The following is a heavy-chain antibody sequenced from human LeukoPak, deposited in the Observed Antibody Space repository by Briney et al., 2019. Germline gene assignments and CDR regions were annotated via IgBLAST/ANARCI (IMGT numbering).Heavy chain of an antibody. J-gene: IGHJ4*02. CDR1: GYTFTSYD. CDR3: ARDQPFWSGYYIGY. CDR2: MNPNSGNT. Sequence: ASVKVSCKASGYTFTSYDINWVRQATGQGLEWMGWMNPNSGNTGYAQKFQGRVTMTRNTSISTAYMELSSLRSEDTAVYYCARDQPFWSGYYIGYWGQGTLVTVSS. V-gene: IGHV1-8*01. D-gene: IGHD3-3*01.